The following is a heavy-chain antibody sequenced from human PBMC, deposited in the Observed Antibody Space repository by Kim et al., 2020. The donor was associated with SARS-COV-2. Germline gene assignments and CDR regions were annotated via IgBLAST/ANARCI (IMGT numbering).Heavy chain of an antibody. Sequence: YYADSVTGRFTISRDNAKNALYMRMHSLRDEDTAVYYCARDLVVVTTIDYWGQGTLVTVSS. J-gene: IGHJ4*02. V-gene: IGHV3-48*02. D-gene: IGHD2-15*01. CDR3: ARDLVVVTTIDY.